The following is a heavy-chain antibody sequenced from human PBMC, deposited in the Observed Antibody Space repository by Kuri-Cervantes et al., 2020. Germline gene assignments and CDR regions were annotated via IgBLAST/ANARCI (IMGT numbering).Heavy chain of an antibody. J-gene: IGHJ5*02. CDR2: INHSGST. Sequence: SETLSLTCAVYGGSFSGYYWSWIRQPPGKGLEWIGEINHSGSTNYNPSLKSRVTISVDTSKNQFSLKLSSVTAADTAVYYCARGVRDGYNSWFDPWGQGTLVTVSS. D-gene: IGHD5-24*01. V-gene: IGHV4-34*01. CDR1: GGSFSGYY. CDR3: ARGVRDGYNSWFDP.